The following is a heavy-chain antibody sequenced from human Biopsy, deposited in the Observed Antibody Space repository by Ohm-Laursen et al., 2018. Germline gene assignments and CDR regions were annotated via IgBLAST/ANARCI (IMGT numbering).Heavy chain of an antibody. D-gene: IGHD3-22*01. V-gene: IGHV4-34*01. CDR2: INHSGRT. J-gene: IGHJ6*02. CDR3: VRGVDYYDPYHYYALDV. CDR1: GESFNGYY. Sequence: SETLSLTCPVYGESFNGYYWSWIRQTPGKGLEWIGEINHSGRTNYNPSLKSRATISVDTSKNQFSLKVRSVTAADTAVYYCVRGVDYYDPYHYYALDVWGQGTTVTVSS.